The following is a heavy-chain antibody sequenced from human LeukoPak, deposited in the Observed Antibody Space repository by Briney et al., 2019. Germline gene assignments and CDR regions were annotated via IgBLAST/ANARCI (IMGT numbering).Heavy chain of an antibody. CDR2: ISNDITTT. V-gene: IGHV3-48*01. CDR1: GFPFTNNP. Sequence: PGRSLRLSCVVSGFPFTNNPMNWVRQAPGKGLEWVSYISNDITTTYYAESVKGRFTISRDNAKNSLYLQMNSLRVEDTAVYYCARDGGNSYEIDYWGQGILVTVSS. D-gene: IGHD5-18*01. CDR3: ARDGGNSYEIDY. J-gene: IGHJ4*02.